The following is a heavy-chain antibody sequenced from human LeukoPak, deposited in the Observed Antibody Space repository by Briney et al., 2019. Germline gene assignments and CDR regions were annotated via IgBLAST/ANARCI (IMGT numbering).Heavy chain of an antibody. CDR1: GYTFTSYY. V-gene: IGHV1-46*01. J-gene: IGHJ5*02. Sequence: VSVKVSCKASGYTFTSYYMHWVRQAPGQGLEWMGIINPSGGSTSYAQKFQGRVTMTRDTSTSTVYMELSSLRSEDTAVYYCVKGDKMLTWRRTYNRFDPWGQGTLVTVSS. D-gene: IGHD3-16*01. CDR2: INPSGGST. CDR3: VKGDKMLTWRRTYNRFDP.